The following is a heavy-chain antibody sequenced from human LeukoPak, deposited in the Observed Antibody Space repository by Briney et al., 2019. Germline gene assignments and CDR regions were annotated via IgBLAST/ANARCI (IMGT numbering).Heavy chain of an antibody. V-gene: IGHV3-9*01. Sequence: PGRSLRFSCAASGFTFDDYAMHWVRQAPGKGLEWVSGISWNSGSIGYAGSVKGRFTISRDNAKNSLYLQMNSLRAEDTALYYCAKTPNYYGSGSYYNYFDYWGQGTLVTVSS. CDR3: AKTPNYYGSGSYYNYFDY. CDR1: GFTFDDYA. CDR2: ISWNSGSI. J-gene: IGHJ4*02. D-gene: IGHD3-10*01.